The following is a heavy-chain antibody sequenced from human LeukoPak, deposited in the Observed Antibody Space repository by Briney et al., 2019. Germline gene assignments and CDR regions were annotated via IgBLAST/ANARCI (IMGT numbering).Heavy chain of an antibody. D-gene: IGHD4-17*01. CDR1: ELAFSDYA. CDR2: ITSGFTP. CDR3: AKGGDYALDY. V-gene: IGHV3-23*01. Sequence: GGSLSLSCAASELAFSDYAMSWFRQAPGKGPEWVSGITSGFTPHYADSVKGRFTISRDNSKNTFHLQLNSLRAEDTAVYYCAKGGDYALDYWGQGTLVTVSS. J-gene: IGHJ4*01.